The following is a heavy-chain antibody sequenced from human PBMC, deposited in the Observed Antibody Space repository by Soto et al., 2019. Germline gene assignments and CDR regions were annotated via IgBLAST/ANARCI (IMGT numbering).Heavy chain of an antibody. CDR2: INSDGSST. CDR3: ARGGEQWLVRDPLDY. CDR1: GFTFSSYW. D-gene: IGHD6-19*01. V-gene: IGHV3-74*01. Sequence: GGSLRLSCAASGFTFSSYWMHWVRQAPGKGLVWVSRINSDGSSTSYADSVKGRFTISRDNAKNTLYLQMNSLRAEDTAVYYCARGGEQWLVRDPLDYWGQGTLVTVSS. J-gene: IGHJ4*02.